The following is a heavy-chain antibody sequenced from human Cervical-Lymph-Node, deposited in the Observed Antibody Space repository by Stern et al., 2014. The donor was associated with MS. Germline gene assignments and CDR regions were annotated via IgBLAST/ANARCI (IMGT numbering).Heavy chain of an antibody. CDR2: IGTAGDT. J-gene: IGHJ4*02. CDR1: GFTFSSYD. V-gene: IGHV3-13*01. Sequence: EVQLLESGGGLVQPGGSLRLSWAASGFTFSSYDMHWVRQATGKGLEWVSAIGTAGDTYYPGSVKGRFTISRENAKNSLYLQMNSLRAGDTAVYYCARALGYCSGGSCYYFDYWGQGTLATVSS. CDR3: ARALGYCSGGSCYYFDY. D-gene: IGHD2-15*01.